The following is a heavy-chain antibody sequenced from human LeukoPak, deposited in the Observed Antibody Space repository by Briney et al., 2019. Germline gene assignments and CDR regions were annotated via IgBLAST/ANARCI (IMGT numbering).Heavy chain of an antibody. CDR1: GFTFSSYW. Sequence: PTGGSLRLSCAASGFTFSSYWMNWARQAPGKGLEWVASINHNGNVNYYVDSVKGRFTASRDNAQNSLYLQMNSLRVEDTAVYYCARHPNSNWDYWGQGTLVTVSS. CDR2: INHNGNVN. V-gene: IGHV3-7*03. D-gene: IGHD6-13*01. J-gene: IGHJ4*02. CDR3: ARHPNSNWDY.